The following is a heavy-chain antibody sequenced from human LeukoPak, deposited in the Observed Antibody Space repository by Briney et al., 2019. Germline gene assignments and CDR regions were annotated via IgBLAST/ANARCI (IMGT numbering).Heavy chain of an antibody. CDR2: IYHSGST. D-gene: IGHD4-17*01. J-gene: IGHJ2*01. V-gene: IGHV4-4*02. CDR1: GGSISSSNW. Sequence: SGTLSLTCAVSGGSISSSNWWSWVRQPPGKGLEWIGEIYHSGSTNYNPSLKSRVTISVDKSKNQFSLKLSSVTAADTAVYYCARDATTVTPYWYFDLWGCGTLVTVSS. CDR3: ARDATTVTPYWYFDL.